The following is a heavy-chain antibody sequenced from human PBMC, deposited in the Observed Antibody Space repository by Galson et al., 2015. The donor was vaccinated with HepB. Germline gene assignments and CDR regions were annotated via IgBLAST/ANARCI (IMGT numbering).Heavy chain of an antibody. J-gene: IGHJ4*02. CDR1: GFSLSNARMG. CDR2: IFSNDEE. CDR3: ARIRILSVHYDNDGYYLDY. Sequence: PALVKPTQTLTLTCTVSGFSLSNARMGVSWIRQPPGKALEWLAHIFSNDEESYSTSLQSRLTIFKDTSKSQVVLTMTDMDPVDTATYYCARIRILSVHYDNDGYYLDYWGQGTLVTVSS. D-gene: IGHD3-22*01. V-gene: IGHV2-26*01.